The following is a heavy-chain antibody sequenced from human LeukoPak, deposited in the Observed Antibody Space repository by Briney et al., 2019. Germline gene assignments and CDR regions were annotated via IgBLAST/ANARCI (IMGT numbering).Heavy chain of an antibody. J-gene: IGHJ6*03. D-gene: IGHD3-9*01. V-gene: IGHV3-7*01. CDR1: GFTFSSYW. CDR2: IKQDGSEK. CDR3: ARVPGALDWLLYYYYYMDV. Sequence: GGSLRLSCAASGFTFSSYWMSWVRQAPGKGLEWVANIKQDGSEKYYVDSVKGRFTISRDNAKNSLYLQMNSLRAEDTAVYCCARVPGALDWLLYYYYYMDVRGKGTTVTVSS.